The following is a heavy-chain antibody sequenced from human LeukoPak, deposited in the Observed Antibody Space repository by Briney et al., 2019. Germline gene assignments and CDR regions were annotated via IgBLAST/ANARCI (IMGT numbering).Heavy chain of an antibody. CDR2: IYTSGST. J-gene: IGHJ4*02. CDR1: GDSISGYY. Sequence: SETLFLTCTVSGDSISGYYWSWIRQPAGKGLEWIGRIYTSGSTKYYPSFQGRVTMSLDTSKNQFSLRLSSVTAADTAIYYCAKYKFGSDYFSNWGQGTLVTVSS. V-gene: IGHV4-4*07. CDR3: AKYKFGSDYFSN. D-gene: IGHD2/OR15-2a*01.